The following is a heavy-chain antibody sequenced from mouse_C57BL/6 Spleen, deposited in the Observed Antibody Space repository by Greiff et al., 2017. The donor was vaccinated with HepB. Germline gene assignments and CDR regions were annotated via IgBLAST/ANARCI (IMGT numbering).Heavy chain of an antibody. CDR1: GYTFTDYN. D-gene: IGHD1-1*01. CDR2: INPNNGGT. J-gene: IGHJ3*01. Sequence: VQLQQSGPELVKPGASVKIPCKASGYTFTDYNMDWVKQSHGKSLEWIGDINPNNGGTIYNQKFKGKATLTVDKSSSTAYMELRSLTSEDTAVYYCARLRDYYGSAFAYWGQGTLVTVSA. CDR3: ARLRDYYGSAFAY. V-gene: IGHV1-18*01.